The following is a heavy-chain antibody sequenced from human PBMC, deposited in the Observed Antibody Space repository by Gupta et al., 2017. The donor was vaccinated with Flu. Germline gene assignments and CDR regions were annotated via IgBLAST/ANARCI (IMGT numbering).Heavy chain of an antibody. Sequence: QVQMDQWGAGLLRPSETLSLTCAVSPDSSNAYHWVWVRHSPGQGLGWIGEIKFNGDTNISPSLRGRVTLSIDTSKIHVVLKLDSVTAADTAVYYCARGDVNIYNWHDVRYNLWGQGTHVTVSS. CDR3: ARGDVNIYNWHDVRYNL. J-gene: IGHJ1*01. CDR1: PDSSNAYH. D-gene: IGHD1-1*01. V-gene: IGHV4-34*01. CDR2: IKFNGDT.